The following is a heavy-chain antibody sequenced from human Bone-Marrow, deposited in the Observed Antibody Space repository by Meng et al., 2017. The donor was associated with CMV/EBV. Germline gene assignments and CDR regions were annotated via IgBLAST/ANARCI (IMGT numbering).Heavy chain of an antibody. J-gene: IGHJ3*02. CDR3: ARLSWYSSSSRAFDI. D-gene: IGHD6-6*01. CDR1: GGTFSSYA. Sequence: KVSCKASGGTFSSYAISWVRQAPGQGLEWMGIIYPGDSDTRYSPSFQGQVTISADKSISTAYLQWSSLKASDTAMYYCARLSWYSSSSRAFDIWGQGTMVTVSS. V-gene: IGHV5-51*01. CDR2: IYPGDSDT.